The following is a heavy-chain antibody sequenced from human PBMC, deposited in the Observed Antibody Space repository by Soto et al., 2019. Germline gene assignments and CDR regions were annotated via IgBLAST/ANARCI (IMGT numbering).Heavy chain of an antibody. CDR3: SRRRDGTATAPLDY. CDR2: IRNKVNTYAA. V-gene: IGHV3-73*02. Sequence: EVQLVESGGGLVQPGGSLKLSCAASGFTFTDSAIHWVRQASGKGPEWVGRIRNKVNTYAAAYAASVEGRFTISSDDATGTTNLQINGLQTEDTAVYYCSRRRDGTATAPLDYWGWGTLVTVSS. CDR1: GFTFTDSA. J-gene: IGHJ4*02. D-gene: IGHD5-12*01.